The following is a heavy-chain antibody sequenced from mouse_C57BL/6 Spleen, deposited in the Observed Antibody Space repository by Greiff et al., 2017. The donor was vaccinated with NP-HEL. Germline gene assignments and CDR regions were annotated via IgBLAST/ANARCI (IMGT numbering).Heavy chain of an antibody. CDR3: ARHLYYYGSLDY. J-gene: IGHJ2*01. CDR1: GFTFSDYY. D-gene: IGHD1-1*01. CDR2: ISNGGGST. Sequence: EVQVVESGGGLVQPGGSLKLSCAASGFTFSDYYMYWVRQTPEKRLEWVAYISNGGGSTYYPDTVKGRFTISRDNAKNTLYLQMSRLKSEDTAMYYCARHLYYYGSLDYWGQGTTLTVSS. V-gene: IGHV5-12*01.